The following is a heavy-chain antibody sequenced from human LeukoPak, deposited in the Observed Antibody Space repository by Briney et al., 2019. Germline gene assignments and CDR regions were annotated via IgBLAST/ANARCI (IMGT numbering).Heavy chain of an antibody. V-gene: IGHV1-2*02. J-gene: IGHJ4*02. CDR3: ARDLVRYGSGSYYRSFDY. D-gene: IGHD3-10*01. Sequence: ASVKVSCKASGYTFTGYYMHWVRQAPGQGLEWMGWINPNSGGTNYAQKFQGRVTMTRDTSISTAYMELSRLRSDDTAVYYCARDLVRYGSGSYYRSFDYWGQGTLVTVSS. CDR1: GYTFTGYY. CDR2: INPNSGGT.